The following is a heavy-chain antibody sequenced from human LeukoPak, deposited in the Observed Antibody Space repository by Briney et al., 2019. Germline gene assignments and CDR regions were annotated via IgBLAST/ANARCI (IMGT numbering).Heavy chain of an antibody. Sequence: GGSLRLSCAASEFSFSSYEMGWVSQAPGKGPEWVSGISGSGDRTYYADSVKGRFAISRDNSKKTLDLQMNSLRDDDTAVYYCVREGPRGLAFDIWGQGTRVTVSS. CDR3: VREGPRGLAFDI. CDR1: EFSFSSYE. V-gene: IGHV3-23*01. CDR2: ISGSGDRT. J-gene: IGHJ3*02.